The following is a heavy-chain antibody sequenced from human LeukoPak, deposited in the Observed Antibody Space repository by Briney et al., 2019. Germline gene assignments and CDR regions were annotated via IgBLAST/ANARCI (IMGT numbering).Heavy chain of an antibody. D-gene: IGHD3-16*01. V-gene: IGHV3-23*01. Sequence: GGSLRLSCAASGFTFSSYDMNWVRQVPGKGLEWVSGLSGSGISRYYTDSVKGRFTISRDNSKNTLYLQMSNLRAEDTAVYFCARGGGLDVWGQGATVTVSS. J-gene: IGHJ6*02. CDR3: ARGGGLDV. CDR2: LSGSGISR. CDR1: GFTFSSYD.